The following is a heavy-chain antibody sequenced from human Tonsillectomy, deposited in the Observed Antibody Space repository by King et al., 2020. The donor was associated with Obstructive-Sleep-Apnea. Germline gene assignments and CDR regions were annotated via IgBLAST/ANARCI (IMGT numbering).Heavy chain of an antibody. CDR2: IYTSGST. CDR3: ARGYCSGGSCVSYNWFDP. J-gene: IGHJ5*02. Sequence: VQLQESGPGLVKPSETLSLTCTVSGGSISSYYWSWIRQPAGKGLEWIGRIYTSGSTNYNPSLKSRATMSVDTSKNQFSLKLSSVTAADTAVYYCARGYCSGGSCVSYNWFDPWGQGTLVTVSS. CDR1: GGSISSYY. D-gene: IGHD2-15*01. V-gene: IGHV4-4*07.